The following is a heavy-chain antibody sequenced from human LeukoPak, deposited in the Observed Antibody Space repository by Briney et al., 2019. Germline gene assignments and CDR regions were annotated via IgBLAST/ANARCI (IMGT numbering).Heavy chain of an antibody. CDR2: VSNSGST. D-gene: IGHD2-2*02. CDR1: GGSISSYF. V-gene: IGHV4-59*08. CDR3: ARQPSYCSSTSCYKGGAFDI. Sequence: SETLSLTCTVSGGSISSYFWSWIRQPPGKGLEWIGYVSNSGSTNSNPSLKSRVTMSVDTSKNQFSLKLSSVTAADTAVYYCARQPSYCSSTSCYKGGAFDIWGQGTMVTVSS. J-gene: IGHJ3*02.